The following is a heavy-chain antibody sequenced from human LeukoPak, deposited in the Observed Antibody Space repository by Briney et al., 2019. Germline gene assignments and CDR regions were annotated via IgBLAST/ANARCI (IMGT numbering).Heavy chain of an antibody. D-gene: IGHD1-20*01. Sequence: PGGSLRLSCAASGFTFSNYDVHWVRQPPGKGLVWVSRINSDGGDTGYVDSVEGRFTISRDNAKNTVYLQMNSLRAEDTAVYYCATFGFNWNLGYWGQGTLVTVSS. J-gene: IGHJ4*02. CDR3: ATFGFNWNLGY. CDR2: INSDGGDT. V-gene: IGHV3-74*01. CDR1: GFTFSNYD.